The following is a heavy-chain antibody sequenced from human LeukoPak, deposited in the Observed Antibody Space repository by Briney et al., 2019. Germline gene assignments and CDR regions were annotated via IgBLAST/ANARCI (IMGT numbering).Heavy chain of an antibody. CDR2: IYYSGST. V-gene: IGHV4-39*01. J-gene: IGHJ4*02. Sequence: SETLSLTCTVSGGSISSSSYYWGWIRQPPGKGLEWIGSIYYSGSTYYNPSLKSRVTISVDTSKNQFSLKLSSVTAADTAVYYCARHHSGSYRGHYFGYWGQGTLVTVSS. D-gene: IGHD1-26*01. CDR1: GGSISSSSYY. CDR3: ARHHSGSYRGHYFGY.